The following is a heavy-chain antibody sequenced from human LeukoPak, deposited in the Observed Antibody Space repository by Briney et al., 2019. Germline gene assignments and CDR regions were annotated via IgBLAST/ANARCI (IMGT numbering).Heavy chain of an antibody. V-gene: IGHV3-7*01. J-gene: IGHJ4*02. CDR1: GFTFNYYW. Sequence: PGGSLRLSCAASGFTFNYYWLTWVRQAPGKGLEWVASIQQDGSEKYYVGSVKGRFIISRDNAKNSLYLQMNSLRAEDTAVYYCARVRKLRTRGVMDPLDYWGQGTLVTVSS. CDR2: IQQDGSEK. CDR3: ARVRKLRTRGVMDPLDY. D-gene: IGHD3-10*01.